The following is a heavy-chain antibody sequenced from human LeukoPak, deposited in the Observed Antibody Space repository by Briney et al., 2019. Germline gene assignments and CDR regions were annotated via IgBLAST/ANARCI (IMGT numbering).Heavy chain of an antibody. CDR3: AGGGRIAAANPLDY. J-gene: IGHJ4*02. CDR2: IIPIFGTA. Sequence: SVKVSCKASGGTFSSYAISWVRQAPGQGLEWMGRIIPIFGTANYTQKFQGRVTITTDESTSTAYMELSSLRSEDTAVYYCAGGGRIAAANPLDYWGQGTLVTVSS. V-gene: IGHV1-69*05. CDR1: GGTFSSYA. D-gene: IGHD6-13*01.